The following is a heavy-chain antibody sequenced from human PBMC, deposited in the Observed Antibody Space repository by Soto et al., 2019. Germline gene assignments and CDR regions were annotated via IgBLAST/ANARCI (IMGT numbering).Heavy chain of an antibody. Sequence: QVQLVESGGCLVKPGGSLRLSCAASGLTFSDHYMTWIRQAPGKGLEWISYISSSAGTIYYADSVKGRFTISRDNAKNSLYLQMTNLRAEDTAVYYCARAPYFGSGTYYYYALDVWGQGTTVTGSS. D-gene: IGHD3-10*01. V-gene: IGHV3-11*01. CDR2: ISSSAGTI. CDR3: ARAPYFGSGTYYYYALDV. CDR1: GLTFSDHY. J-gene: IGHJ6*02.